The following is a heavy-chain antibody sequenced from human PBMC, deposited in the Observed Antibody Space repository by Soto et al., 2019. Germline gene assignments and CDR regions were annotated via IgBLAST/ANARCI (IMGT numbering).Heavy chain of an antibody. J-gene: IGHJ6*02. D-gene: IGHD3-3*01. V-gene: IGHV3-30-3*01. CDR1: GFTFSIYA. CDR2: ISYDGSNK. CDR3: ARGAYXDFWSGYQDYYYYGMDV. Sequence: GGSLRLSCAASGFTFSIYAMHWVRQAPGKGLEWVAVISYDGSNKYYADSVKGRFTISRDNSKNTLYLQMNSLRAEDTAVYYCARGAYXDFWSGYQDYYYYGMDVWGQGTTVTVSS.